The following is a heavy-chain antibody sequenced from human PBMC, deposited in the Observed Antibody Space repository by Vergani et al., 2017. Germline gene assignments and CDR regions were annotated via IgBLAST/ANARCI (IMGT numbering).Heavy chain of an antibody. J-gene: IGHJ4*02. CDR3: TTDEGGGLLLGDY. CDR2: IKRYTDGGTT. D-gene: IGHD1-26*01. V-gene: IGHV3-15*01. CDR1: GFTFSNAW. Sequence: VQLVESGGGLVKPGGSLRLSCGASGFTFSNAWMSWVRQAPGKGLEWVGRIKRYTDGGTTDYAAPVKGRVTISRDDSKNTLYLQMNSLKTEDTAVYYCTTDEGGGLLLGDYWGQGTLVTVSS.